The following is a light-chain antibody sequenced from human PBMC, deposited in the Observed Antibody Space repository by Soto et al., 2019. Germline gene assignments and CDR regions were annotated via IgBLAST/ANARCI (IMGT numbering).Light chain of an antibody. CDR3: QQYNNFWT. J-gene: IGKJ1*01. CDR1: QSVSSN. CDR2: GAS. Sequence: EIVMTQFPATLSVSPGERATLSCRASQSVSSNLAWYQQKPGQAPRLLIYGASTRATGIPARFSGSGSGTEFTLTISSLQSEDFEVYYCQQYNNFWTFGQGTKVEIK. V-gene: IGKV3-15*01.